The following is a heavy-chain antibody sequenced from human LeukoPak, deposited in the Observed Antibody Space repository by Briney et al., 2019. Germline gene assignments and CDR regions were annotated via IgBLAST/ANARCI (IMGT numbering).Heavy chain of an antibody. CDR2: IYYSGST. D-gene: IGHD4-17*01. V-gene: IGHV4-39*07. Sequence: SETLSLTCTVSGGSISSSSYYWGWIRQPPGKGLEWIGSIYYSGSTYYNPSLKGRVTISVDTSKNQFSLKLSSVTAADTAVYYCARSPGDGDYAEVLDYWGQGTLVTVSS. CDR3: ARSPGDGDYAEVLDY. J-gene: IGHJ4*02. CDR1: GGSISSSSYY.